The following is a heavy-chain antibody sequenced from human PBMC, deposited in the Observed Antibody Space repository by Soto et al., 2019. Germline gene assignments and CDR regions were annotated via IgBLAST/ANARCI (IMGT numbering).Heavy chain of an antibody. V-gene: IGHV4-31*03. CDR3: ASGNAWEVILAY. D-gene: IGHD1-26*01. J-gene: IGHJ4*02. CDR2: IYFSGST. Sequence: PLSLTCTVSGASINSGGYYWSWVRQLPGKGPEWIGYIYFSGSTYYNPSLGSRVTIPLDTSQNQFSLKLSSVTAADTAVYYCASGNAWEVILAYWGQGTLVTVSS. CDR1: GASINSGGYY.